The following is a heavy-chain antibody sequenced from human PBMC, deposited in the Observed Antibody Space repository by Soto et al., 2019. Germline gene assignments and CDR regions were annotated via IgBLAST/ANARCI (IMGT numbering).Heavy chain of an antibody. Sequence: GESLKISCKGSGYSFTSYWIGWVRQMPGKGLEWMGIIYPGDSDTRYSPSFQGQVTISADKSISTAYLQWSSLKASDTAMYYCARQRYYYGSGSYYLLPYYLDFWGQATLVTLSS. V-gene: IGHV5-51*01. CDR2: IYPGDSDT. CDR1: GYSFTSYW. CDR3: ARQRYYYGSGSYYLLPYYLDF. J-gene: IGHJ4*02. D-gene: IGHD3-10*01.